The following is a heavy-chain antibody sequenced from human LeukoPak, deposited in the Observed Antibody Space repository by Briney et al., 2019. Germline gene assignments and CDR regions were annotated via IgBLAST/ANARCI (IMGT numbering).Heavy chain of an antibody. CDR1: GGSISSCGYY. V-gene: IGHV4-31*03. CDR3: ASWVRRITMIVVVPDAFDI. D-gene: IGHD3-22*01. CDR2: IYYSGST. J-gene: IGHJ3*02. Sequence: SETLSLTCTVSGGSISSCGYYWSWIRQHPGKGLEWIGYIYYSGSTYYNPSLKSRVTISVDTSKNQFSLKLSSVTAADTAVYYCASWVRRITMIVVVPDAFDIWGQGTMVTVSS.